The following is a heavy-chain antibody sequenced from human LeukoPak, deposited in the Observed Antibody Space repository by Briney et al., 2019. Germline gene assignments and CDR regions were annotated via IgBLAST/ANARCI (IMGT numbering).Heavy chain of an antibody. CDR2: INPNSGGT. CDR1: GYTFTGYY. D-gene: IGHD1-26*01. CDR3: ARDRGELLGWFDP. J-gene: IGHJ5*02. V-gene: IGHV1-2*02. Sequence: GASVKVSCKASGYTFTGYYMHWVRQAPGQGLEWMGWINPNSGGTNYAQKFQGRVTMTRDTSISTAYMELSRLRSVDTAVYYCARDRGELLGWFDPWGQGTLVTVSS.